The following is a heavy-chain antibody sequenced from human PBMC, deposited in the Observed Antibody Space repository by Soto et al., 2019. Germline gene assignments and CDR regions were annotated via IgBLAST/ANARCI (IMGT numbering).Heavy chain of an antibody. J-gene: IGHJ5*02. CDR2: ISYDGSNK. D-gene: IGHD4-17*01. CDR3: ARDLGYGDYAGWFDP. CDR1: GFTFSSYA. Sequence: QVQLVESGGGVVQPGRSLRLSCAASGFTFSSYAMHWVRQAPGKGLEWVAVISYDGSNKYYADSVKGRFTISRDNSKNPLYLQMNSLRAKDTAVYYCARDLGYGDYAGWFDPWGQGTLVTVSS. V-gene: IGHV3-30-3*01.